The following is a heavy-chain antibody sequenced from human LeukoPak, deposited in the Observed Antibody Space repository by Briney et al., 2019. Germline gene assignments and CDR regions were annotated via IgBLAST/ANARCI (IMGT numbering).Heavy chain of an antibody. CDR1: GFTFSSYE. CDR3: ARENWFDS. CDR2: ISGSGSTI. J-gene: IGHJ5*01. V-gene: IGHV3-48*03. Sequence: GGSLRLSWAASGFTFSSYEMNWVRQAPGKGLQWVSYISGSGSTIWYADSVKGRFTISRDNAQNSLYLQMNSLRAEDTAVYYCARENWFDSWGQGTLVTVSS.